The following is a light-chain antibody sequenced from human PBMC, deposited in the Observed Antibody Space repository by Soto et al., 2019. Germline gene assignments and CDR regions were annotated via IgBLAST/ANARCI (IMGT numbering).Light chain of an antibody. CDR2: EGT. Sequence: QSALTQPASVSGSPGQSITISCIGTSGDVGSYNLVSWYQQYPGKAPKLMIYEGTERPSGVSNRFSGSKSGNTASLTISGLQAEDEADYYCCAYTHSATLVFGGGTKVTVL. J-gene: IGLJ3*02. V-gene: IGLV2-23*01. CDR3: CAYTHSATLV. CDR1: SGDVGSYNL.